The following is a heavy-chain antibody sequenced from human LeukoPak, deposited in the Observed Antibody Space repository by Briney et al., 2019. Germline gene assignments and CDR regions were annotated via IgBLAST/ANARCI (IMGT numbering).Heavy chain of an antibody. CDR1: GFIFSAHG. V-gene: IGHV3-33*01. CDR3: ARDIWNDGNYYMDV. D-gene: IGHD1-1*01. Sequence: PGRSLRLPCAASGFIFSAHGMHWVRQAPGQGLEWVALIWSGSTTGLYADSVKGRFTVSRDTNTLYLQMNSLRAEDTAVYYCARDIWNDGNYYMDVWGKGTTVTVSS. J-gene: IGHJ6*03. CDR2: IWSGSTTG.